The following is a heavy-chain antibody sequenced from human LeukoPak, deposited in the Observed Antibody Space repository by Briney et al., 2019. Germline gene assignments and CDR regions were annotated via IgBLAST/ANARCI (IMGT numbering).Heavy chain of an antibody. Sequence: ASVKVSCKASGYTFTSYGISWVRQAPGQGLEWMGWISAYNGNTNYAQKLQGRVTMTTDTSTSTAYMELRSLRSDDTAVYYCARTASLGGWRGDAFDIWGQGTMVTVSS. CDR1: GYTFTSYG. CDR3: ARTASLGGWRGDAFDI. D-gene: IGHD6-19*01. J-gene: IGHJ3*02. V-gene: IGHV1-18*01. CDR2: ISAYNGNT.